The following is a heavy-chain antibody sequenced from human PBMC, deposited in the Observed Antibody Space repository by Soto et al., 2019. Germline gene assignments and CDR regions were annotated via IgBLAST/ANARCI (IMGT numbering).Heavy chain of an antibody. V-gene: IGHV1-3*01. CDR2: INPATGDT. CDR3: ARAAGRSKLLPYCFHP. J-gene: IGHJ5*02. D-gene: IGHD6-13*01. Sequence: GAVKDSCKASGYVFTTSAIHWVRQAAGQRLEGLGWINPATGDTKYSQDFRGRVTFTLDTSATTAYMALTSLTSHDTAVYYCARAAGRSKLLPYCFHPWGQGTLVTVSS. CDR1: GYVFTTSA.